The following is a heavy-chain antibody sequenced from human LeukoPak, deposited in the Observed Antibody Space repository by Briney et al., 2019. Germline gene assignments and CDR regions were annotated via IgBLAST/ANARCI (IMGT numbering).Heavy chain of an antibody. CDR3: ARGGVLPYRY. V-gene: IGHV4-4*07. Sequence: PSETLSLTCTVSRGSISRYYWSWIRQPAGKGLEWIGRIYTSGSTNYNPSLKSRATISVDTSKTQVSLKLSSVTAADTAVYYCARGGVLPYRYWGQGTLVTVSS. J-gene: IGHJ4*02. CDR2: IYTSGST. D-gene: IGHD2-15*01. CDR1: RGSISRYY.